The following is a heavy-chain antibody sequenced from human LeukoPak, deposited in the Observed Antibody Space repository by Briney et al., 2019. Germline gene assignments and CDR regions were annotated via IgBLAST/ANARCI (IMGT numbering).Heavy chain of an antibody. Sequence: GGSLRLSCAASGFTFSTYGMHWVRQAPGKGLEWVAFIQYDGRNEYFLDSVKGRFTISRDNSKNTVYLEMSSLRIEDTSIYYCARPDYSGYGLHYGMAVWGQGTTATASS. CDR3: ARPDYSGYGLHYGMAV. D-gene: IGHD5-12*01. V-gene: IGHV3-30*02. CDR2: IQYDGRNE. CDR1: GFTFSTYG. J-gene: IGHJ6*02.